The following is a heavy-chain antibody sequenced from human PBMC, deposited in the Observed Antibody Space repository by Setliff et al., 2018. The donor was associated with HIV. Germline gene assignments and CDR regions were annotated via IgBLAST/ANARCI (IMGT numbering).Heavy chain of an antibody. J-gene: IGHJ4*02. CDR1: GFTFSSCS. Sequence: GESLKISCAASGFTFSSCSMNWVRQAPGKGLEWISYISSRTTTIYYADSVKGRFIIARDNAKNSLYLQMNSLRAEDTAVYYCARGLVDYYDSSGYDYWGQGTLVTVSS. CDR2: ISSRTTTI. D-gene: IGHD3-22*01. CDR3: ARGLVDYYDSSGYDY. V-gene: IGHV3-48*01.